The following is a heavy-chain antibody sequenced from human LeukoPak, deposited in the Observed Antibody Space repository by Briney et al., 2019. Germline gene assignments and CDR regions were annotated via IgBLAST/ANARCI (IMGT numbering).Heavy chain of an antibody. CDR2: IYWNDDK. V-gene: IGHV2-5*01. CDR1: GFSLSTSGVG. D-gene: IGHD1-26*01. J-gene: IGHJ6*02. Sequence: SGPTLVNPTQTLTLTCTFSGFSLSTSGVGVGWIRQPPGKALEWLALIYWNDDKRYSPSLKSRLTITKDTSKNQVVLTMTNMDPVDTATYYCARDSGLYSGTYYYGMDVWGQGTTVTVSS. CDR3: ARDSGLYSGTYYYGMDV.